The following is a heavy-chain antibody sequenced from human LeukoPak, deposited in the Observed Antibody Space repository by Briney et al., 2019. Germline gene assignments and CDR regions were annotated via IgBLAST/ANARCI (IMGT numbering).Heavy chain of an antibody. Sequence: PSETLSLTCTVSGGSFSSHSGSWLRQPPGKGLDWIGGIWATGSTVDNPSFRSRLTLSIDRSKSQLSLKLTSMTAADSAVYYCARVRAYSDFVGNFDLWGRGIPVTVSS. CDR2: IWATGST. V-gene: IGHV4-4*07. D-gene: IGHD4-11*01. CDR1: GGSFSSHS. J-gene: IGHJ2*01. CDR3: ARVRAYSDFVGNFDL.